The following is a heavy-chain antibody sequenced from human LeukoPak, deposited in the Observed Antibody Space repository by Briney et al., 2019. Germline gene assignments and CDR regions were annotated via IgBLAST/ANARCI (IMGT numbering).Heavy chain of an antibody. CDR1: GFTFSSYA. CDR3: AKAFPTDYDILTGYLN. CDR2: ISGSGGST. V-gene: IGHV3-23*01. J-gene: IGHJ4*02. Sequence: GGSLRLSCAASGFTFSSYAMSWVRQAPGKGLEWVSAISGSGGSTYYPDSVKGRFTISRDNSKNTLYLQMNSLRAEDTAVYYCAKAFPTDYDILTGYLNWGQGTLVTVSS. D-gene: IGHD3-9*01.